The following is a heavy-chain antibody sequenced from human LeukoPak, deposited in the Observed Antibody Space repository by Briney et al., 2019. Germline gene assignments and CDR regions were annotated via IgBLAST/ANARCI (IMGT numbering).Heavy chain of an antibody. CDR3: ARKSNDYSNYPPVNWFDP. Sequence: SETLSLTCTVSGGSISSSSYYWGWIRQPPGKGLEWIGRIYYSWSTYYNPSLKSRVTISVDTSKNQFSLKLGSVTAADTAVYYCARKSNDYSNYPPVNWFDPWGQGTLVTVSS. D-gene: IGHD4-11*01. CDR2: IYYSWST. CDR1: GGSISSSSYY. J-gene: IGHJ5*02. V-gene: IGHV4-39*01.